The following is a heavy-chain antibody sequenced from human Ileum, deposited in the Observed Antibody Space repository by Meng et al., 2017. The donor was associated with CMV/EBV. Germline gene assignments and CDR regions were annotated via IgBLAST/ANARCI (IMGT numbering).Heavy chain of an antibody. Sequence: ASVKLFCKTSGYTFREYGITWVRQAPGEGLEWMGWISGYSNHTNYAQKLQGRVTMTTDPSTSTAFMELRSLRSDDTAVYFCARAGSGRSSSSCYLCPMDVWAQGPTATVPS. V-gene: IGHV1-18*01. CDR3: ARAGSGRSSSSCYLCPMDV. CDR2: ISGYSNHT. J-gene: IGHJ6*02. CDR1: GYTFREYG. D-gene: IGHD2-15*01.